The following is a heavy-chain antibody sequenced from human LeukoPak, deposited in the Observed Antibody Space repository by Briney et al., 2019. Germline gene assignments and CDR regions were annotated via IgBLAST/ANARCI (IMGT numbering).Heavy chain of an antibody. CDR2: VSFSSTYI. V-gene: IGHV3-21*01. Sequence: GGSLRLSCAASGFRFTDYTMNWVRQAPGKGLEWVSSVSFSSTYIYYADSVKGRLTVPRDNAKNSLYLQMNSLGDGDTAVYYCARQRLGYYLDSWGQGTLVTVSS. CDR1: GFRFTDYT. J-gene: IGHJ4*02. CDR3: ARQRLGYYLDS. D-gene: IGHD5-24*01.